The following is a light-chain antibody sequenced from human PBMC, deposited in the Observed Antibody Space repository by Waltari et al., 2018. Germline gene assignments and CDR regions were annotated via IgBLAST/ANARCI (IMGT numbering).Light chain of an antibody. V-gene: IGLV1-40*01. Sequence: QSVLTQPPSVSGAPGQRVTIPCTGSSSNIGAGYDVQWYQQLPGTAPKLVIYGNSNRPSGVPDRFSGSKYGTSASLAITGLQAEDEADYYCQSYDSSLSGSLFGGGTKLTVL. CDR1: SSNIGAGYD. CDR3: QSYDSSLSGSL. J-gene: IGLJ2*01. CDR2: GNS.